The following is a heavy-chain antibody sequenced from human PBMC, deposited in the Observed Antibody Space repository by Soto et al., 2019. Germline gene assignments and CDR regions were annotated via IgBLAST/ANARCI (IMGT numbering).Heavy chain of an antibody. V-gene: IGHV3-43D*04. CDR2: ISWDGGST. CDR3: AKEKAEWKLMAAAAPEFDP. J-gene: IGHJ5*02. D-gene: IGHD6-25*01. CDR1: GFTFDDYA. Sequence: LRLSCAASGFTFDDYAMHWVRQAPGKGLEWVSLISWDGGSTYYADSVKGRFTISRDNSKNSLYLQMNSLRAEDTALYYCAKEKAEWKLMAAAAPEFDPWGQGTLVTVS.